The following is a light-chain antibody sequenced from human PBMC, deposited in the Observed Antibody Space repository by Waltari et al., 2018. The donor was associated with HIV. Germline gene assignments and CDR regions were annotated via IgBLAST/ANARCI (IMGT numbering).Light chain of an antibody. J-gene: IGLJ2*01. V-gene: IGLV2-8*01. CDR2: AVT. CDR3: VSYTEKDTFLL. Sequence: QSALTQPPSASGSPGQSVAISCTGSSNDIGTYNFVSRYQHHPGKAPKLLIYAVTRRPPGIPDRFSGTKSGYTASLTVSDLQVEDEADYYCVSYTEKDTFLLFGGGTKLAV. CDR1: SNDIGTYNF.